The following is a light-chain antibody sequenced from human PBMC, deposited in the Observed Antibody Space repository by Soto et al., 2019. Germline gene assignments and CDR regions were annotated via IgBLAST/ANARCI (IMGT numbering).Light chain of an antibody. J-gene: IGLJ1*01. V-gene: IGLV2-14*03. CDR1: SGDFGSYNF. Sequence: QSALTQPASVSGSPGQSITISCTGTSGDFGSYNFVSWYQQHPGKAPKLTIYDVYNRPSGVSNRFSGSKSGNTASLTISGLQSEDEADYYCKSYTSSDTYVFGTGTKVTVL. CDR2: DVY. CDR3: KSYTSSDTYV.